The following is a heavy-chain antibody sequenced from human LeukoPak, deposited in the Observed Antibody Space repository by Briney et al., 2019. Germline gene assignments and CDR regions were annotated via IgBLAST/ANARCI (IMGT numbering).Heavy chain of an antibody. CDR3: AREGRGYCSGGSCYRRNWFDP. CDR2: INPNSGGT. Sequence: ASVKVSCKASGYTFTGYYMHWVRQAPGQGLEWMGWINPNSGGTNYAQKFQGRVTMTRDTSISTAYMELSRLRSDDTAVYYCAREGRGYCSGGSCYRRNWFDPWGQGTLVTVSS. V-gene: IGHV1-2*02. CDR1: GYTFTGYY. J-gene: IGHJ5*02. D-gene: IGHD2-15*01.